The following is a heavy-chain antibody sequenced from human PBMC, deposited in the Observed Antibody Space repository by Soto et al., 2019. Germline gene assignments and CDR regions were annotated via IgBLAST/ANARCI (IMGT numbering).Heavy chain of an antibody. CDR2: ISYDGSNK. Sequence: GGSLRLSCAASGFTFSSYAMHWVRQAPGKGLEWVAVISYDGSNKYYADSVKGRSTISRDNSKNTLYLQMNSLRAEDTAVYYCARALVVVAATLGYWGQGTLVTV. V-gene: IGHV3-30-3*01. D-gene: IGHD2-15*01. CDR1: GFTFSSYA. J-gene: IGHJ4*02. CDR3: ARALVVVAATLGY.